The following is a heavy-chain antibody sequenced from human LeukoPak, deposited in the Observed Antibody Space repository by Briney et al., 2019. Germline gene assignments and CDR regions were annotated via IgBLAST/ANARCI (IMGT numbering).Heavy chain of an antibody. J-gene: IGHJ6*02. CDR2: MNPNSGNT. D-gene: IGHD3-16*01. CDR3: ASPLFYGRYYGMDV. V-gene: IGHV1-8*01. Sequence: GASVKVSCKASGYTFTSYDINWVRQATGQGLEWMGWMNPNSGNTGYAQKFQGRVTMTRNTSISTAYMELSSLRSEDTAAYYCASPLFYGRYYGMDVWGQGTTVTVSS. CDR1: GYTFTSYD.